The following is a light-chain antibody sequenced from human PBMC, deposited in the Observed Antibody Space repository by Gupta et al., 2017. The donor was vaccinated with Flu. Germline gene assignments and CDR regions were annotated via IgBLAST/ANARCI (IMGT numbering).Light chain of an antibody. CDR2: GTN. Sequence: QTVVTQEPSFSVSPGGTVTLTCGLNSGSVATNNYPSWYQQTPGQAPRTLFYGTNTRSSGVPDRFSGSILGNKSALTIAGAQSDDESDYYCVLYIGSAIWMFGGGTKLTVL. J-gene: IGLJ3*02. CDR1: SGSVATNNY. CDR3: VLYIGSAIWM. V-gene: IGLV8-61*01.